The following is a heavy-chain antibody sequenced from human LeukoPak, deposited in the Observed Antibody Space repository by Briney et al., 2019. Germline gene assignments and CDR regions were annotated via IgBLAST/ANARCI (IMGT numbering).Heavy chain of an antibody. CDR1: GGSISSGGYY. Sequence: SETPSLTCTVSGGSISSGGYYWSWIRQHPGKGLEWIGYIYYSGSTYYNPSLKSRVTISVDTSKNQFSLKLSSVTAADTAVYYCAGGGYSYGLFYYYGMDVWGQGTTVTVSS. CDR2: IYYSGST. D-gene: IGHD5-18*01. V-gene: IGHV4-31*03. J-gene: IGHJ6*02. CDR3: AGGGYSYGLFYYYGMDV.